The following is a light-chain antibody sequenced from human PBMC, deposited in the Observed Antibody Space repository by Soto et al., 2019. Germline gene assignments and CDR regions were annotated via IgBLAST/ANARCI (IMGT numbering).Light chain of an antibody. CDR2: EVS. J-gene: IGLJ1*01. Sequence: QSVLTQPSSVSGSPGQSITISCTGTISDVGGYNYVSWCQQHPGKAPKLMIYEVSNRPSGVSNRFSGSKSGNTASLTISGLQAEDEADYYCSSYTSSSTLFGTGTKVTVL. CDR1: ISDVGGYNY. V-gene: IGLV2-14*01. CDR3: SSYTSSSTL.